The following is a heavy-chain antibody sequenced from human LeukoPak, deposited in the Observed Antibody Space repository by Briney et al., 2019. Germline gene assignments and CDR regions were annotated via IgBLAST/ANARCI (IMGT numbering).Heavy chain of an antibody. CDR1: GYFISSGYY. J-gene: IGHJ4*02. D-gene: IGHD1-26*01. Sequence: SETLSLTCTVSGYFISSGYYWGWIRQPPGKGLEWIGSIYHSGSTYYNPSLKSRVTISVDTSKNQFSLKLSSVTAADTAVYYCARVYGGSYPNYWGQGTLVTVSS. CDR2: IYHSGST. CDR3: ARVYGGSYPNY. V-gene: IGHV4-38-2*02.